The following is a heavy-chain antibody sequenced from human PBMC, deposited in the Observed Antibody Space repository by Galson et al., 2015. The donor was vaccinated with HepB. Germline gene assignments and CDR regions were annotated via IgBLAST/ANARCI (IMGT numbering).Heavy chain of an antibody. D-gene: IGHD2-2*01. Sequence: SLRLSCAASGFTFSSYWMSWVRQAPGKGLEWVANIKQDGSEKYYVDSVKGRFTISRDNAKNSLYLQMNSLRAEDTAVYYCARDSVVVVPAAMLDPWGQGTLVTVSS. CDR2: IKQDGSEK. CDR1: GFTFSSYW. V-gene: IGHV3-7*03. CDR3: ARDSVVVVPAAMLDP. J-gene: IGHJ5*02.